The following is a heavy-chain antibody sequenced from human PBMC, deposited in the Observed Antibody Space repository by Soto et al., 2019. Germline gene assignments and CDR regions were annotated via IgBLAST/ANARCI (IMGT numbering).Heavy chain of an antibody. CDR1: GFTFDDFA. Sequence: EVKLVEAGGGLVQPGRSLKISCAASGFTFDDFAMHWVRLAPGKGLEWVSGMNWNGDSKAYAASVKRRFTISRDNAKNSLYLEINSLRPEDTAFYYCTRDSIKSKWLPFNWFDAGGQGIIVSVSS. D-gene: IGHD3-22*01. V-gene: IGHV3-9*01. CDR2: MNWNGDSK. J-gene: IGHJ5*02. CDR3: TRDSIKSKWLPFNWFDA.